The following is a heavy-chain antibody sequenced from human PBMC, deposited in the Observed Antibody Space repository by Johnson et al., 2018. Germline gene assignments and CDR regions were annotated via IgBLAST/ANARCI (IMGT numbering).Heavy chain of an antibody. Sequence: EVQLVESGGGVVQPGRSXRLSCAASGFTFSSYWMHWVRQAPGKGLVWVSRINSDGSSTSYEDPVKGRFTISRDKAKNTLYLQMNSLSAEDTAVYYCVPMDTAMANWGQGTMVTVSS. J-gene: IGHJ3*01. CDR2: INSDGSST. D-gene: IGHD5-18*01. CDR1: GFTFSSYW. V-gene: IGHV3-74*02. CDR3: VPMDTAMAN.